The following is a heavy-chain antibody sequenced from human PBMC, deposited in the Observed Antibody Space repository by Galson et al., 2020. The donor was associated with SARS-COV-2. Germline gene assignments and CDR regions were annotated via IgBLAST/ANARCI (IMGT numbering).Heavy chain of an antibody. Sequence: ASVKVSCKASGYTFTSYGISWVRQAPGQGLEWMGWISAYHGNTNYAQKPQGRVTITTDTSTSKAYMELRSLRSDDTAVYYCARVDYYDSSGQYHDAFDIWGQGTMVTVSS. CDR3: ARVDYYDSSGQYHDAFDI. CDR2: ISAYHGNT. J-gene: IGHJ3*02. CDR1: GYTFTSYG. D-gene: IGHD3-22*01. V-gene: IGHV1-18*01.